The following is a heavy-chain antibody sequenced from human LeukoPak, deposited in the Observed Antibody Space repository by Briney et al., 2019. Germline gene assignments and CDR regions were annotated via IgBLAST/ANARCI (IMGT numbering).Heavy chain of an antibody. CDR3: ARDSGLSGGSWPLDY. V-gene: IGHV1-18*01. CDR2: ISAYNGNT. Sequence: GASVKVSCKASGYTFTSYGISWVRQAPGQGLEWMGWISAYNGNTNYAQKLQGRVTMTTDTSTSTAYMELRGLRSDDTAVYYCARDSGLSGGSWPLDYWGQGTLVTVSS. D-gene: IGHD2-15*01. J-gene: IGHJ4*02. CDR1: GYTFTSYG.